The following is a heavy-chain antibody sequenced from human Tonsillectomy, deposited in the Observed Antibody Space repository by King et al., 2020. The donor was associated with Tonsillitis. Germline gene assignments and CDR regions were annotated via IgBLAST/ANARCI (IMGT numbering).Heavy chain of an antibody. D-gene: IGHD2-2*01. CDR2: IYPGDSHT. Sequence: QLVQSGAEVREPGESLKISCKGSVYSFTSYWIFWVRQLPGKGLEWMGIIYPGDSHTRYSPSFQGQVTISADRSITTAYLQWSSLKASDTAMCYCARGGNQRFFDYWGQGTLVTVSS. J-gene: IGHJ4*02. V-gene: IGHV5-51*03. CDR3: ARGGNQRFFDY. CDR1: VYSFTSYW.